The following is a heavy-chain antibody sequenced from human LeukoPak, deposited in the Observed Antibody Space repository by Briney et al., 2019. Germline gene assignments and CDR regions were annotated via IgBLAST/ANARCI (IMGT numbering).Heavy chain of an antibody. CDR2: ISGSGGST. CDR1: GFTFRSYG. J-gene: IGHJ4*02. D-gene: IGHD2-2*01. CDR3: AKDKFNQPEGLFDY. Sequence: GGSLRLSCAASGFTFRSYGMHWVRQAPGKGLEWVAAISGSGGSTYYADSVKGRFTISRDSSKNTLYLQMNSLRAEDTAVYYCAKDKFNQPEGLFDYWGQGTLDTVSS. V-gene: IGHV3-23*01.